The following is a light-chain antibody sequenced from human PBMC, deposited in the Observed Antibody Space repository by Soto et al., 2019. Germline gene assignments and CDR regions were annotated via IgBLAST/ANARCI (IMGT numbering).Light chain of an antibody. Sequence: QSVLTQPPSVSGAPGQRVTISCTGSSSNIGAGYDVNWYQQLPGIAPKLLIYRNNNRPSGVPDRFSGSKSGNSASLATTGLQAEDEADYYCQSYDSSLSGYVVFGGRTKLPVL. CDR2: RNN. CDR1: SSNIGAGYD. CDR3: QSYDSSLSGYVV. V-gene: IGLV1-40*01. J-gene: IGLJ2*01.